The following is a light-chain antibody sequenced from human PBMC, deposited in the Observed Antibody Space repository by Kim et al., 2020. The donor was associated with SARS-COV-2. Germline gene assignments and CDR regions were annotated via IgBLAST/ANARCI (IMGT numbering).Light chain of an antibody. CDR3: QQYYDLPFT. J-gene: IGKJ3*01. CDR2: DAA. CDR1: QVFSSSY. V-gene: IGKV3-20*01. Sequence: SPGERATLSYRASQVFSSSYFAWFQQKPGQAPRLLIYDAATRATGVPDRFSGSGSGTDFTLTISRLEPEDFAVYYCQQYYDLPFTFGPGTKVDIK.